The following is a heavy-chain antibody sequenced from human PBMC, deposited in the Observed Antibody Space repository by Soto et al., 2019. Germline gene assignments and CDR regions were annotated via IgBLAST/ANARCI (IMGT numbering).Heavy chain of an antibody. Sequence: FGGRWVSKKKGKGLEWVAVISYDGSNKYYADSVKGRFTISRDNSKNTLYLQMNSLRAEDTAVYYCANTYYDYIWGSYQLPFDYWGQGTLVTVSS. CDR3: ANTYYDYIWGSYQLPFDY. CDR2: ISYDGSNK. J-gene: IGHJ4*02. V-gene: IGHV3-30*18. D-gene: IGHD3-16*01. CDR1: FG.